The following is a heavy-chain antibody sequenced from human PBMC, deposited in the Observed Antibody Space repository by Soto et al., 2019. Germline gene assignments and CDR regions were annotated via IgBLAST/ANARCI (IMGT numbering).Heavy chain of an antibody. Sequence: GGSLRLSCAASGFTFSSYAMSWVRQAPGKGLEWVSAISGSGGSTYYADSVKVRFTISRDNSKNTLYLQMNSLRAEDTAVYYCAKFPAYDFWSGYYPNYYYYMDVWGKGTTVTVSS. CDR1: GFTFSSYA. CDR3: AKFPAYDFWSGYYPNYYYYMDV. D-gene: IGHD3-3*01. V-gene: IGHV3-23*01. CDR2: ISGSGGST. J-gene: IGHJ6*03.